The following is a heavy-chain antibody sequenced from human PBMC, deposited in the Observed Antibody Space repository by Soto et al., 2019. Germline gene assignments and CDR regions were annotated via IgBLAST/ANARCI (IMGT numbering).Heavy chain of an antibody. CDR1: GGSFSGYY. CDR3: ARNSPPADY. J-gene: IGHJ4*02. V-gene: IGHV4-34*01. Sequence: SDTLSLTCAFYGGSFSGYYCTWIRQPPGTGLEWIGEINHSGSTNYNPSPKSLFTISVDTSKNQFSLKLTSVTAADTAVYYCARNSPPADYWGQGTPVTVSS. CDR2: INHSGST. D-gene: IGHD2-21*01.